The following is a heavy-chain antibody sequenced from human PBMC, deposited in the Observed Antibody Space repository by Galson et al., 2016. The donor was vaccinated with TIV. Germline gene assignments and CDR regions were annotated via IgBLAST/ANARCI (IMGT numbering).Heavy chain of an antibody. J-gene: IGHJ4*02. CDR2: IIPILGLT. CDR3: AFTMTTITRVDY. CDR1: GGTFSSYG. Sequence: SVKVSCKASGGTFSSYGISWVRQAPGQGPECMGRIIPILGLTNYAQKFQGRVTITADTSTNIAYMELSSLRAEDTAVYFCAFTMTTITRVDYWGQGTLVTVSS. D-gene: IGHD4-11*01. V-gene: IGHV1-69*04.